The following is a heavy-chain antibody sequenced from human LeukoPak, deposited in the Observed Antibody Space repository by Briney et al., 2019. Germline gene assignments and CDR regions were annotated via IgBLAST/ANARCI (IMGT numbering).Heavy chain of an antibody. CDR3: ARHASGWYTD. Sequence: SETLSLTCAVSGGSISSGDYYWAWIRQPPGKGQQWVGRIYYSGTTYYNPFLKSRLTISRDTSKNQFSLNLNSVTTADTAVYYCARHASGWYTDWGQGTLVTVSS. CDR2: IYYSGTT. D-gene: IGHD6-19*01. CDR1: GGSISSGDYY. J-gene: IGHJ1*01. V-gene: IGHV4-39*01.